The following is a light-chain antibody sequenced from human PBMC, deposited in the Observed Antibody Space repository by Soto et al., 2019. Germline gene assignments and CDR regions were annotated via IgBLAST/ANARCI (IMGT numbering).Light chain of an antibody. CDR2: DAS. CDR3: QHYNSYSEA. V-gene: IGKV1-39*01. CDR1: QTIGKY. J-gene: IGKJ1*01. Sequence: IHLTQSPSSLSSTLGDIVTITCRASQTIGKYLNWYQQQPGKVPKLLIYDASYLQSGVPSRFSGSESGTDFTLTISSLQPDDFATYYCQHYNSYSEAFGQGTKVDIK.